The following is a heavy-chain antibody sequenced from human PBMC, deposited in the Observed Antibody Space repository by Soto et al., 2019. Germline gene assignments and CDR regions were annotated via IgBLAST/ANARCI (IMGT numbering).Heavy chain of an antibody. CDR1: GFTFSSYS. D-gene: IGHD2-15*01. V-gene: IGHV3-21*01. Sequence: EVQLVESGGGLVKPGGSLRLSCAASGFTFSSYSMNWVRQAPGKGLEWVSSISSSSSYIYYADSVKGRFTISRDNAKNSLYLQMNSLRAEDTAVYYCARGLHCSGGSCVFGYWGQGTLVTVSS. J-gene: IGHJ4*02. CDR3: ARGLHCSGGSCVFGY. CDR2: ISSSSSYI.